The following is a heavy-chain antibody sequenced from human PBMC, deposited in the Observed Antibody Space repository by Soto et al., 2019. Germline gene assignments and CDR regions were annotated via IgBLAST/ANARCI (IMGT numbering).Heavy chain of an antibody. CDR1: GFTFSSYA. V-gene: IGHV3-23*01. Sequence: LRLSCAASGFTFSSYAMSWVRQAPGKGLEWVSAISGSGGSTYYADSVKGRFTISRDNSKNTLYLQMNSLRAEDTAVYYCAKGIGIVPYYFDYWGQGXLVTVSS. D-gene: IGHD2-21*01. J-gene: IGHJ4*02. CDR3: AKGIGIVPYYFDY. CDR2: ISGSGGST.